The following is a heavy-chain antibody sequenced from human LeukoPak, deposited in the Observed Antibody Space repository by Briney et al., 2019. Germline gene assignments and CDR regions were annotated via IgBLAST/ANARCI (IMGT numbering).Heavy chain of an antibody. D-gene: IGHD3-10*01. CDR3: ARGSAVIGVH. CDR2: INSDGSTT. CDR1: GFTFSSYW. Sequence: GGSLRLSCADSGFTFSSYWMHWVRQAPGKGLVWISRINSDGSTTNYADSVKGRFTISRDNAKNTLYLQMNSLRAEDTAMYYCARGSAVIGVHWGEGPVVSVPS. J-gene: IGHJ1*01. V-gene: IGHV3-74*01.